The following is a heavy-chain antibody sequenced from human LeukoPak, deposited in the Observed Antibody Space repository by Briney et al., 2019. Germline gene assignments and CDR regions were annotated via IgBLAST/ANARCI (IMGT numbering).Heavy chain of an antibody. V-gene: IGHV4-38-2*02. CDR2: IYYSGST. D-gene: IGHD2-2*01. CDR1: GYSISSGYY. CDR3: ARVGYCSSTSCPDY. Sequence: PSETLSLTCTVSGYSISSGYYWGWIRQPPGKVLEWIGSIYYSGSTYYNPSLKSRVTISVDTSKNQFSLKLSSVTAADTAVYYCARVGYCSSTSCPDYWGQGTLVTVSS. J-gene: IGHJ4*02.